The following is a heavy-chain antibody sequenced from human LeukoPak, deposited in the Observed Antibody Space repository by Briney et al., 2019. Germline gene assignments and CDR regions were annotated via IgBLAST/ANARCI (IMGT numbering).Heavy chain of an antibody. CDR1: GGSISSYY. CDR2: IYTSGST. CDR3: ARDRLYYDSSGYYYYYMDV. D-gene: IGHD3-22*01. V-gene: IGHV4-4*07. J-gene: IGHJ6*03. Sequence: SETLSLTCTVSGGSISSYYWSWIRQPAGKGLEWIGRIYTSGSTNYNPSLKSRVTMSVDTSKNQFSLKLSSVTAADTAVYYCARDRLYYDSSGYYYYYMDVWGKGTTVTVSS.